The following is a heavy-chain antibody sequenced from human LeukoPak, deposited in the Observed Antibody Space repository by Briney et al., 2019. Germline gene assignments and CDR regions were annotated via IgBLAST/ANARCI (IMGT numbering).Heavy chain of an antibody. CDR1: GFTFSSYA. V-gene: IGHV3-30-3*01. CDR3: ARDPSYYYDSSGYYHYYYYMDV. D-gene: IGHD3-22*01. CDR2: ISYDGSNK. Sequence: GGSLRLSCAASGFTFSSYAMHWVRQAPGKGLEWVAVISYDGSNKYYADSVKGRFTISRDNSKNTLYLQMNSLRAEDTAMYYCARDPSYYYDSSGYYHYYYYMDVWGKGTTVTVSS. J-gene: IGHJ6*03.